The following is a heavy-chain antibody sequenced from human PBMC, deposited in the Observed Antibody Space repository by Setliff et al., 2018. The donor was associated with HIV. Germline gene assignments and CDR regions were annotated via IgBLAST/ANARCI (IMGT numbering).Heavy chain of an antibody. D-gene: IGHD1-26*01. CDR3: ARRSIVGSTRGYYYYALDV. J-gene: IGHJ6*02. V-gene: IGHV4-59*08. CDR2: VHSSGST. Sequence: SETLSLTCTVSGSSVTNNYWSWIRQAPGKGLEWLGYVHSSGSTNYNPSLKSRVTMSVDTSKNQFSLKLTSVTAADTAVYYCARRSIVGSTRGYYYYALDVWGQGTTVTVSS. CDR1: GSSVTNNY.